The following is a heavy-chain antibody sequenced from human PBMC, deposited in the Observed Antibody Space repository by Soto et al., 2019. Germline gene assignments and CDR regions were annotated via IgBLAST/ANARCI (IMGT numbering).Heavy chain of an antibody. D-gene: IGHD3-10*01. J-gene: IGHJ4*02. CDR3: ARYYYGSGSYFSY. V-gene: IGHV4-34*10. CDR2: INHSERT. Sequence: TSETLSLTCAVYGGSFSGYYWSWIRQPPGKGLEWIGYINHSERTNYNPSLKSRVTISDDTSKNQFFLSLSSVTAADTAVYYCARYYYGSGSYFSYWGPGTLVTVSS. CDR1: GGSFSGYY.